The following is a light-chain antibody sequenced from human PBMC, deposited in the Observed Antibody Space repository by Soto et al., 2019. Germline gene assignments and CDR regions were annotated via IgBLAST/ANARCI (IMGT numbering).Light chain of an antibody. CDR1: SSDVGSYNL. CDR3: CAYAGSLYV. Sequence: QAVVTQPASVSGSPGQSITISCTGTSSDVGSYNLVSWIQHHPGKAPKLMIYEGSKRPSGVSNRFSGAKSGNTASLTISGLLAEDEADYYCCAYAGSLYVFGSGTKLTVL. CDR2: EGS. J-gene: IGLJ1*01. V-gene: IGLV2-23*01.